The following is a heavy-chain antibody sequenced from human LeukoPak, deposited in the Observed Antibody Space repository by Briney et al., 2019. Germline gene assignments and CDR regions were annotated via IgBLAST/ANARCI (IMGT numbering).Heavy chain of an antibody. D-gene: IGHD3-16*01. J-gene: IGHJ3*02. CDR2: ISSSGSTT. Sequence: GGSLRLSCAASGFTFSDFGMHWVRQAPGKGLEWVSSISSSGSTTYYADSVKGRFTISRDNAKNSLYLQMNSLRAEDTAVYYCARDLGRYLGGAFDIWGQGTMVTVSS. CDR3: ARDLGRYLGGAFDI. CDR1: GFTFSDFG. V-gene: IGHV3-69-1*02.